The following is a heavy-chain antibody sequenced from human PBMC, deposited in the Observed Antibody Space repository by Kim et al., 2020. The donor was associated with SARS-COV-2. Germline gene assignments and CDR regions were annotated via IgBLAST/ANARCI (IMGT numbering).Heavy chain of an antibody. Sequence: GESLKISCKGSGYSFTSYWIGWVRQMPGKGLEWMGIIYPGDSDTRYSPSFQGQVTISADKSISTAYLQWSSLKASDTAMYYCARHTIFDGYCSSTSCYHYYYGMDVWGQGTTVTVSS. CDR2: IYPGDSDT. CDR3: ARHTIFDGYCSSTSCYHYYYGMDV. CDR1: GYSFTSYW. V-gene: IGHV5-51*01. D-gene: IGHD2-2*01. J-gene: IGHJ6*02.